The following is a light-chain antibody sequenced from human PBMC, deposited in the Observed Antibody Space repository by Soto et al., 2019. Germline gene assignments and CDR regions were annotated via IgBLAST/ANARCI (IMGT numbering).Light chain of an antibody. J-gene: IGKJ2*01. CDR1: QGISNY. Sequence: DIQMTQSPSSLSASVGDRVTITCRASQGISNYLAWYQQKPGKVPKLLIYAASTLQSGVQSRFSGSGSGTDFTLTISNRPTEDVATCYCQNYNSSPYTFGQATKLEIK. V-gene: IGKV1-27*01. CDR3: QNYNSSPYT. CDR2: AAS.